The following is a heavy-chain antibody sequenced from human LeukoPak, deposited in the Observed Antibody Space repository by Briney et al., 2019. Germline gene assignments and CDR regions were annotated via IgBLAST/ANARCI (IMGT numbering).Heavy chain of an antibody. J-gene: IGHJ3*02. D-gene: IGHD3-22*01. CDR3: ARHPSSGYLLRGAFDI. CDR1: GYSFTSYW. Sequence: GESLKISCEGSGYSFTSYWIAWVRQMPGKGLEWMGIIYPGDSDTRYSPSFQGQVTISADNSISTAYLQWSSLKASDTAMYYCARHPSSGYLLRGAFDIWGQGTMVTVSS. CDR2: IYPGDSDT. V-gene: IGHV5-51*01.